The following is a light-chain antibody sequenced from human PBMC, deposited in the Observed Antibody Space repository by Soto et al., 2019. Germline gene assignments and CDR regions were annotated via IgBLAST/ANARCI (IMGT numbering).Light chain of an antibody. J-gene: IGLJ2*01. CDR3: AAWDDSLNGVL. CDR1: SSNIGSNP. Sequence: QPVLTQPPSASGTPGQRVTISCSGSSSNIGSNPVHWYQQVPGTAPKLLIHNNNQRPSGVPARFSGSKSGTSASLAIGGLQSEDEADYYCAAWDDSLNGVLFGGGTKVTVL. V-gene: IGLV1-44*01. CDR2: NNN.